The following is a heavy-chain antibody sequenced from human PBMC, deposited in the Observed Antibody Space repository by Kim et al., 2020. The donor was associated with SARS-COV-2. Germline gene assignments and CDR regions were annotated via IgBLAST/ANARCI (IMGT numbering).Heavy chain of an antibody. D-gene: IGHD1-26*01. V-gene: IGHV4-39*07. CDR3: ARLRTDTGSYFRFDS. Sequence: TPPLQRRVSISVDTSKNQLSLNLNSVTAADTAMYYCARLRTDTGSYFRFDSWGQGTLVTVSS. J-gene: IGHJ4*02.